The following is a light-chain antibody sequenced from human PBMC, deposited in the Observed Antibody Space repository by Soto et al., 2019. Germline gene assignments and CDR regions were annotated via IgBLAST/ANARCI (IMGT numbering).Light chain of an antibody. CDR3: QQRSNWPPIT. Sequence: EIVLTQSPATLSLSPGERATLSCRASQSVSSYLAWYQQKPGQAPRLLIYDASNRATGIPARFSGSGSGTDFTLTISSREPVDLAVYYCQQRSNWPPITFGQGTRLEIK. CDR1: QSVSSY. J-gene: IGKJ5*01. V-gene: IGKV3-11*01. CDR2: DAS.